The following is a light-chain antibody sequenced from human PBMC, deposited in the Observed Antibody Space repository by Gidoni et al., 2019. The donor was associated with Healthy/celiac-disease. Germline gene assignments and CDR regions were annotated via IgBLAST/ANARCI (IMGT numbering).Light chain of an antibody. CDR1: QSVLYSSNNKNY. CDR3: QQYYSLHT. J-gene: IGKJ2*01. Sequence: DIVMTQSPDSLAVSLGERATINCKSSQSVLYSSNNKNYLAWYQQKPGQPPKLLIYWASTRESGVPDRFSGSGSGTDFTLTISSLQAEDVAVYYCQQYYSLHTFXQXTKLXIK. CDR2: WAS. V-gene: IGKV4-1*01.